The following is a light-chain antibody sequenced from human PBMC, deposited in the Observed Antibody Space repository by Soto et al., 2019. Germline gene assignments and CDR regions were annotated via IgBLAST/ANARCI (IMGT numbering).Light chain of an antibody. CDR2: GVT. CDR3: SSFTTSCFYV. CDR1: GSDIGAYNY. Sequence: QSVLTQPASVSGSPGQSITISCTGTGSDIGAYNYVSWYQQHPGKAPKLIIYGVTHRPSGVSTRFSASKSAYTASLTISGLQAEDEADYYCSSFTTSCFYVFGPGTKVTVL. J-gene: IGLJ1*01. V-gene: IGLV2-14*01.